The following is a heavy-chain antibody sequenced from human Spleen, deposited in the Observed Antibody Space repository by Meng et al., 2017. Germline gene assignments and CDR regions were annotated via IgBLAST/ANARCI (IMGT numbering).Heavy chain of an antibody. CDR2: INHSGST. V-gene: IGHV4-34*01. J-gene: IGHJ4*02. D-gene: IGHD4-11*01. CDR1: GWSFSDYY. Sequence: VQLQQWGAGLLKPPETLSLPCVFSGWSFSDYYWSWIRQPPGKGLEWIGEINHSGSTNYNPSLESRATISVDTSQNNLSLKLSSVTAADSAVYYCARGPTTMAHDFDYWGQGTLVTVSS. CDR3: ARGPTTMAHDFDY.